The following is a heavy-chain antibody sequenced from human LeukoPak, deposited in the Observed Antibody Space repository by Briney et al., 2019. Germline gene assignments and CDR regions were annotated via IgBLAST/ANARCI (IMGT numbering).Heavy chain of an antibody. CDR2: VKQDGSEK. Sequence: GSLRLSCAASGFTFSRYWMSWVRQAPGKGLEWVANVKQDGSEKYYVDSVKGRFTISRDNAKNSLYLQMNSLRAEDTAVYYCARGDTAIDYWGQGTLVTVSS. V-gene: IGHV3-7*03. CDR1: GFTFSRYW. D-gene: IGHD5-18*01. CDR3: ARGDTAIDY. J-gene: IGHJ4*02.